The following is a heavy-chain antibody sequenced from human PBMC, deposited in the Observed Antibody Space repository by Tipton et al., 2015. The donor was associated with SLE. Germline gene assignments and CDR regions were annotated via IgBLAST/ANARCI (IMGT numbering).Heavy chain of an antibody. CDR2: IYYSGST. CDR3: AGKPHYGRGAFDI. Sequence: TLSLTCTVSGGSISSYYWSWIRQPPGKGLEWIGYIYYSGSTYYNPSLKSRVTISVDTSKNQFSLKLSSVTAADTAVYYCAGKPHYGRGAFDIWGQGTMVTVSS. J-gene: IGHJ3*02. V-gene: IGHV4-59*12. D-gene: IGHD4-17*01. CDR1: GGSISSYY.